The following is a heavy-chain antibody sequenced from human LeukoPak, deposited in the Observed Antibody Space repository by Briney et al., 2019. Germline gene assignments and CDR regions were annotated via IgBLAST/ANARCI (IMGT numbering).Heavy chain of an antibody. Sequence: GSLRLSCAASGFSFSNYGMHWVRQAPGKGLEWVALTSHDETTQHYADSVKGRFTISRDNSKNTLYLQMNNLRVDDTAVYYCAKDRIIISFGDVSKHWGQGTLVTVSS. D-gene: IGHD3-10*01. V-gene: IGHV3-30*18. J-gene: IGHJ1*01. CDR3: AKDRIIISFGDVSKH. CDR1: GFSFSNYG. CDR2: TSHDETTQ.